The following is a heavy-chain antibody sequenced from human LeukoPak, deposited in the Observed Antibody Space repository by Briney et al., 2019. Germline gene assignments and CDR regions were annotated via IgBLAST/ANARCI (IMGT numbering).Heavy chain of an antibody. D-gene: IGHD6-19*01. V-gene: IGHV3-66*01. CDR2: IYSGGST. J-gene: IGHJ4*02. CDR1: GFTVSSNY. CDR3: ARGGGIAVAGTRAFDY. Sequence: GGSLRLSCVASGFTVSSNYMSWVRQAPGKGLEWVSVIYSGGSTYYADSVKGRFTISRDNSKNTLYLQMNSLRAEDTAVYYCARGGGIAVAGTRAFDYWGQGTLVTVSS.